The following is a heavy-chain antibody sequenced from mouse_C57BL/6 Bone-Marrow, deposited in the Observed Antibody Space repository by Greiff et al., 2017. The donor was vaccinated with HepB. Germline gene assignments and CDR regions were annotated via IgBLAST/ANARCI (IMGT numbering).Heavy chain of an antibody. D-gene: IGHD1-1*01. CDR1: GFSFNTYA. CDR3: ASHYYGSIPYYAMDY. V-gene: IGHV10-1*01. Sequence: EVKLMESGGGLVQPKGSLKLSCAASGFSFNTYAMNWVRQAPGKGLEWVARIRSKSNNYATYYADSVKDRFTISRDDSESMLYLQMNNLKTEDTATYYCASHYYGSIPYYAMDYWGQGTSVTVSS. J-gene: IGHJ4*01. CDR2: IRSKSNNYAT.